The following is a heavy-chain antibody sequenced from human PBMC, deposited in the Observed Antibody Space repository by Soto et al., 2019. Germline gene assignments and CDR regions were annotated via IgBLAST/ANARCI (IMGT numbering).Heavy chain of an antibody. Sequence: PGESLKISCSGSGYIFTSYWIGWVRQMPGKGLEWMGIIYPGDSDTRYSPSFQGQVTISADKSISTAYPQWSSLKASDTAMYYCARPGPDGIAVAGDDAFDIWGQGTMVTVSS. D-gene: IGHD6-19*01. CDR1: GYIFTSYW. CDR3: ARPGPDGIAVAGDDAFDI. V-gene: IGHV5-51*01. CDR2: IYPGDSDT. J-gene: IGHJ3*02.